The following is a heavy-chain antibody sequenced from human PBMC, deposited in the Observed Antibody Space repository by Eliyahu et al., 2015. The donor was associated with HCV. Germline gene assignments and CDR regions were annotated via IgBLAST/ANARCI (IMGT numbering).Heavy chain of an antibody. D-gene: IGHD3-3*01. CDR1: GFSVYNXY. J-gene: IGHJ2*01. Sequence: VESGGDLVRPGESLRLTCEASGFSVYNXYMSWVRQAPGKALEWVSVLYGTPHGTGLTFYADSVNGRFIISRDTSKNTLYLQMNSLRVEDTAVYYCTRSSYDVSLGYYFDLWGRGTLVTVS. CDR2: LYGTPHGTGLT. CDR3: TRSSYDVSLGYYFDL. V-gene: IGHV3-66*01.